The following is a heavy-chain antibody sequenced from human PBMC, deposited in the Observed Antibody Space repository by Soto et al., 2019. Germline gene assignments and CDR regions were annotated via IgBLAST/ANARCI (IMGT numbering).Heavy chain of an antibody. CDR1: GFTFSNAW. CDR2: IKSKTDGGTT. V-gene: IGHV3-15*07. Sequence: GGSLRLSCAASGFTFSNAWMNWVRQAPGKGLEWVGRIKSKTDGGTTDCAAPVKGRFTISRDDSKNTLYLQMNSLKTEDTAVYYCTTAEHIVVVTAFFGSYGMDVWGQGTTVTVSS. CDR3: TTAEHIVVVTAFFGSYGMDV. J-gene: IGHJ6*02. D-gene: IGHD2-21*02.